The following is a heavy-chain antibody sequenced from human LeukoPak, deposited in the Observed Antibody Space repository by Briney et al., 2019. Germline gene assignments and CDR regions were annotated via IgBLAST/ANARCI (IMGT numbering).Heavy chain of an antibody. CDR2: ISAYNGNT. V-gene: IGHV1-18*01. CDR1: GYTFTSYG. J-gene: IGHJ5*02. Sequence: ASVKVSCKASGYTFTSYGISWVRQAPGQGLEWMGWISAYNGNTNYAQKLQGRVTMTTDTSTSTAYMELRSLRSDDTAVYYCANSMGGYRYGTNWFDPWGQGTLVTVSS. D-gene: IGHD5-18*01. CDR3: ANSMGGYRYGTNWFDP.